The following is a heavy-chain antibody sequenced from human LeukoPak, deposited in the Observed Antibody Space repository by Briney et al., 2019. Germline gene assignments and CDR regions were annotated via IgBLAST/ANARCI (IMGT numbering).Heavy chain of an antibody. CDR2: ITPLLGVP. D-gene: IGHD3-3*01. Sequence: ASVKVSCKVSGDTFNSHTINWVRQAPGQGLDWMGRITPLLGVPHYSQKFQGRVTITADKSANIAYMELNTLRPDDTAVYYCARDPSDYDFWIGTYYFSGLDVWGQGTSVTVSS. J-gene: IGHJ6*02. CDR1: GDTFNSHT. CDR3: ARDPSDYDFWIGTYYFSGLDV. V-gene: IGHV1-69*04.